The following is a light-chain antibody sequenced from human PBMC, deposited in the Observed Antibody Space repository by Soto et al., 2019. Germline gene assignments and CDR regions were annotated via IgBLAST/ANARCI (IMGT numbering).Light chain of an antibody. CDR2: DAS. CDR3: QQGGT. CDR1: QSVSSY. J-gene: IGKJ5*01. Sequence: EIVLTQSPATLSWSPGERATLSCRASQSVSSYLAWYQQKPGQAPRLLIYDASNRATGIPARFSGSGSGTDFTLTISSLEPKDFAVYYCQQGGTFGQGTRLEIK. V-gene: IGKV3-11*01.